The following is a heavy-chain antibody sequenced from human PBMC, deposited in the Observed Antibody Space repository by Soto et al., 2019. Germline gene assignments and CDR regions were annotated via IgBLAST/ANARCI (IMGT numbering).Heavy chain of an antibody. CDR3: ARDASPLTCGGVIGSFDY. D-gene: IGHD3-16*02. CDR2: IWYDGSNK. Sequence: QVQLVESGGGVVQPGRSLRLSCAASGFTFSSYGMHWVRQAPGKGLEWVAVIWYDGSNKYYADSVKGRFTISRDNSKNTRYLQMNSRGAEDTAVYYCARDASPLTCGGVIGSFDYWGQGTLVTVSS. CDR1: GFTFSSYG. J-gene: IGHJ4*02. V-gene: IGHV3-33*01.